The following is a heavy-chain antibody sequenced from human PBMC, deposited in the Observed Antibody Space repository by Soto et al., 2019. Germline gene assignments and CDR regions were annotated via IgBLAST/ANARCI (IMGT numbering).Heavy chain of an antibody. J-gene: IGHJ6*02. CDR2: IDPFDSQT. CDR3: AREGYSFGRNNYGMDV. CDR1: GYRFTTYW. Sequence: PGESLKISCQGSGYRFTTYWITWVRQMPGKGLEWMGRIDPFDSQTKYSPSFQGHVTISADKSINTAYLQWRSLKASDTAMYYCAREGYSFGRNNYGMDVWGQGTTVTV. V-gene: IGHV5-10-1*01. D-gene: IGHD5-18*01.